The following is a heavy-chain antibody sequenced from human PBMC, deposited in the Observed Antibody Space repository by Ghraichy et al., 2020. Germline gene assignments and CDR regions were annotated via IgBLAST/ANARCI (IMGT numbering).Heavy chain of an antibody. CDR3: ARVGGSSAVDAFDI. CDR1: GGSISSYY. D-gene: IGHD5-12*01. CDR2: IYYSGST. V-gene: IGHV4-59*01. J-gene: IGHJ3*02. Sequence: SETLSLTCTVSGGSISSYYWSWIRQPPGKGLEWIGYIYYSGSTNYNPSLKSRVTISVDTSKNQFSLKLSSVTAADTAVYYCARVGGSSAVDAFDIWGQGKMVTVSS.